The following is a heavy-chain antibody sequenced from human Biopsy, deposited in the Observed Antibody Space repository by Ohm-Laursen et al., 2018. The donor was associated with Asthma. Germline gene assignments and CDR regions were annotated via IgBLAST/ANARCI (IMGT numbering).Heavy chain of an antibody. CDR3: ARKIAARGGMGV. CDR1: GFAFSQGG. CDR2: VSSDGRKK. Sequence: SLRLSCAASGFAFSQGGMHWVRQGPGKGLEWVALVSSDGRKKYYADSVKGRFTISRDNSKNTLYLQMNSLRAEDTAVYYCARKIAARGGMGVWGQGTTVTVSS. J-gene: IGHJ6*02. D-gene: IGHD6-6*01. V-gene: IGHV3-33*08.